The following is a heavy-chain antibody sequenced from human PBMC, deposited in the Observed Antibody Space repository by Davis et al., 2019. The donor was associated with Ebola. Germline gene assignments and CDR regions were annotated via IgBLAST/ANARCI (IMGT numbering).Heavy chain of an antibody. Sequence: ASVKVSCKASGYTFTAFALHWVRQAPGQGLEWMGWINAGNGDTRYSQKFQDRVTINTDTSATTLYMELSSLTSEDTAVYYCAREGGPVTAQDPPDYLNRWGQGTLVTVSS. CDR2: INAGNGDT. V-gene: IGHV1-3*01. CDR3: AREGGPVTAQDPPDYLNR. D-gene: IGHD2-21*02. J-gene: IGHJ4*02. CDR1: GYTFTAFA.